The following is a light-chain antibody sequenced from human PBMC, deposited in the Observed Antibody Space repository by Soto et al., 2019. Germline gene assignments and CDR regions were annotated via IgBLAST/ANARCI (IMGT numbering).Light chain of an antibody. CDR2: EVS. V-gene: IGLV2-23*02. J-gene: IGLJ1*01. CDR1: SSDVGSYNL. CDR3: CSYARSSTYV. Sequence: QSVLNQPASVSGSPGQSITISCTGTSSDVGSYNLVSWYQQHPGKAPKLMIYEVSKRPSGLSNRFSASKSGNTASLTISGLQAEDEADYYCCSYARSSTYVFGTGTKVTVL.